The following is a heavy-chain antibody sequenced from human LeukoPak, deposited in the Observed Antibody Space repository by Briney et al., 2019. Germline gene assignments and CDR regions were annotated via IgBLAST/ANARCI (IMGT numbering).Heavy chain of an antibody. CDR2: INPSGGST. J-gene: IGHJ5*02. CDR3: ARGQWLSRVNNWFDP. V-gene: IGHV1-46*01. CDR1: GDTFSSYY. D-gene: IGHD6-19*01. Sequence: ASVKVSCKASGDTFSSYYMHWVRQAPGQGPEWMGIINPSGGSTSYAQKFQGRVTMTRDTSTSTVYMELSSLRSEDTAVYYCARGQWLSRVNNWFDPWGQGTLVTVSS.